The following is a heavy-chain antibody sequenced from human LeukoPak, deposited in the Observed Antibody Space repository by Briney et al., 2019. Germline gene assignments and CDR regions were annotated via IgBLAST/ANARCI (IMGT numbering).Heavy chain of an antibody. CDR1: GFTVSTNY. CDR2: IYSDGRT. D-gene: IGHD3-10*01. CDR3: ARDSGRFDVFDI. Sequence: QPGGSLRLSCAASGFTVSTNYMSWVRQAPGKGLEWVSVIYSDGRTYYADSVKGRFTISRDNSKNTLYLQMNSQRAEDTAVYYCARDSGRFDVFDIWGQGTMVTVSS. J-gene: IGHJ3*02. V-gene: IGHV3-53*01.